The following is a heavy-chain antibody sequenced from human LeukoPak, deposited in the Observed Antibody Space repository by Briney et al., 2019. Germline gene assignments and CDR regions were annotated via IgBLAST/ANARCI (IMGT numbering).Heavy chain of an antibody. CDR3: ARGSSSLYSSKDS. J-gene: IGHJ4*02. Sequence: ASVKVSCKASGYTFTSYDINWVRQATGQGLEWMGWMNPNSGNTGHAQKFQGRVTMTRNTSISTAYMELSSLRSDDTAVYYCARGSSSLYSSKDSWGQGTLVTVSS. CDR2: MNPNSGNT. CDR1: GYTFTSYD. V-gene: IGHV1-8*01. D-gene: IGHD6-13*01.